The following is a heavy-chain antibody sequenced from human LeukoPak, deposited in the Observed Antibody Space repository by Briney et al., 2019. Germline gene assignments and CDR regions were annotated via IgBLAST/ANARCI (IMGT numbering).Heavy chain of an antibody. Sequence: PSETLSLTCTVSGGSISSYYWSWIRQPAGKGLEWIGHIYTSESTNYNPSLKSRVTMSVDTSRNQFSLKLSSVTAADTAVYYCARQEAAAGTVSYWGQGTLVTVSS. D-gene: IGHD6-13*01. CDR3: ARQEAAAGTVSY. J-gene: IGHJ4*02. CDR1: GGSISSYY. CDR2: IYTSEST. V-gene: IGHV4-4*07.